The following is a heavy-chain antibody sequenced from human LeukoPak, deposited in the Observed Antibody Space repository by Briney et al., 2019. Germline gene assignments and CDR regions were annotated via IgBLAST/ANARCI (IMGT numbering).Heavy chain of an antibody. Sequence: GESLKISCKGSGYSFTSYWIGWVRQMPGKGLEWMGIIYPGDSDTRYSPSFQGQVTISADKSISTAYLQWSSLKASDTAMYYCARLEGLVVVPAAPRRNAFDIWGQGTMVTVSS. CDR2: IYPGDSDT. CDR1: GYSFTSYW. V-gene: IGHV5-51*01. J-gene: IGHJ3*02. D-gene: IGHD2-2*01. CDR3: ARLEGLVVVPAAPRRNAFDI.